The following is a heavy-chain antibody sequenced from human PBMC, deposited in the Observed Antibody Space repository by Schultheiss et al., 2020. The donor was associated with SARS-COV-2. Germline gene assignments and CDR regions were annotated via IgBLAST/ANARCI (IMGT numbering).Heavy chain of an antibody. CDR1: GGSISSGDYY. Sequence: SQTLSLTCTVSGGSISSGDYYWSWIRQPPGKGLEWIGSIYHSGSTYYNPSLKSRVTISVDTSKNQFSLKLSSVTAADTAVYYCARKGRLINTFGPYFDYWGQGILVTVSS. CDR3: ARKGRLINTFGPYFDY. V-gene: IGHV4-39*07. CDR2: IYHSGST. D-gene: IGHD3-10*01. J-gene: IGHJ4*02.